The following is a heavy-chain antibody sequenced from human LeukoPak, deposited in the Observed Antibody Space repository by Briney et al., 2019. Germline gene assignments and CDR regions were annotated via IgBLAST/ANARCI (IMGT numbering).Heavy chain of an antibody. CDR1: GFTVSSNY. J-gene: IGHJ4*02. V-gene: IGHV3-53*01. CDR3: ARRGDGYNLYYFDY. CDR2: IYSGGST. D-gene: IGHD5-24*01. Sequence: GGSLRLSCAASGFTVSSNYMSRVRQAPGKGLEWVSVIYSGGSTYYADSVKGRFTISRDNSKNTLYLQMNSLRAEDTAVYYCARRGDGYNLYYFDYWGQGTLVSVSS.